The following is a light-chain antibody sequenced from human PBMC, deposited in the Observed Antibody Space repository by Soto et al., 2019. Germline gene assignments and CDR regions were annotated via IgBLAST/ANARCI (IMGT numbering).Light chain of an antibody. Sequence: EIVMTQSPATLSVSPGERATLSCRASQSVSSNLAWYQQKPGQAPRLLIYDASSRATGIPARFTGSGSGTEFSLAISSLQSEDIALYYCHQYNNWPRTFGQGTKVDI. CDR3: HQYNNWPRT. CDR1: QSVSSN. J-gene: IGKJ1*01. V-gene: IGKV3-15*01. CDR2: DAS.